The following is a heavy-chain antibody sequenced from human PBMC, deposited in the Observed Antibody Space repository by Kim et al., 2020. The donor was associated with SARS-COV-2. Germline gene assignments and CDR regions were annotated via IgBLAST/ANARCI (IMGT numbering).Heavy chain of an antibody. CDR1: GFTFSSYG. CDR2: IWYDGSNK. Sequence: GGSLRLSCAASGFTFSSYGMHWVRQAPGKGLEWVAVIWYDGSNKYYADSVKGRFTISRDNSKNTLYLQMNSLRAEDTAVYYCARDSNHYYDSSGYYFGQYNWFDPWGQGTLVTVSS. J-gene: IGHJ5*02. CDR3: ARDSNHYYDSSGYYFGQYNWFDP. V-gene: IGHV3-33*01. D-gene: IGHD3-22*01.